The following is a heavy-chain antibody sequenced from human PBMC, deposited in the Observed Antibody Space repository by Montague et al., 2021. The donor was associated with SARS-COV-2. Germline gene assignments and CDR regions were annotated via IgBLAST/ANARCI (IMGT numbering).Heavy chain of an antibody. CDR2: IYYTGNT. V-gene: IGHV4-39*02. D-gene: IGHD3-22*01. J-gene: IGHJ3*01. CDR3: ARLKRYFDSSGSPSAFDF. CDR1: GGSITNNIDY. Sequence: SETLSLTCTVSGGSITNNIDYWAWIRQPPGKGLEWIGSIYYTGNTXYKPSLKSLVTITVVTSKNHFTLKLSSVTAAETAVYYCARLKRYFDSSGSPSAFDFWGQGTKVTVSS.